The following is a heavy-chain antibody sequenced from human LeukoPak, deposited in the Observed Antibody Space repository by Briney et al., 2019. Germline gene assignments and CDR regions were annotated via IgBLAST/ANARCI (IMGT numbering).Heavy chain of an antibody. CDR2: INPSGGST. D-gene: IGHD4-23*01. J-gene: IGHJ5*02. CDR3: ARDNSVEDTAWWFDP. CDR1: GYTFTSYY. V-gene: IGHV1-46*01. Sequence: ASVKVSCKASGYTFTSYYMHWVRQAPGQGLEWMGIINPSGGSTSYAQKFQGRVTMTGDMSTSTDYMELSSLRSGDTAVYYCARDNSVEDTAWWFDPWGQGTLVTVSS.